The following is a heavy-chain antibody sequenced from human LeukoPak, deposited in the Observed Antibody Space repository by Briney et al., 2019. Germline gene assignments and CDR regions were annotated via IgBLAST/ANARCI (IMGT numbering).Heavy chain of an antibody. CDR3: ARDGMRGWYDC. J-gene: IGHJ5*01. V-gene: IGHV4-59*01. Sequence: SETLSLTCTVSGGSISSYFWSWIRQPPGKGLEWLGYIYYSGSTDSGSTNYNPSLKSRVTISVDTSKDQFSLKLSSVTAADTAVYYCARDGMRGWYDCWGQGTLVTVSS. CDR2: IYYSGSTDSGST. CDR1: GGSISSYF. D-gene: IGHD1-26*01.